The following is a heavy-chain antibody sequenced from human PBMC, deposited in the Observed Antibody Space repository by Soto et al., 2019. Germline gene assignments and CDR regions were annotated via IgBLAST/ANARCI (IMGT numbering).Heavy chain of an antibody. Sequence: QVQLVQSGAEVKKPGASVKVSCKASGYTFTSYGISWVRQAPGQGLEWRGWISAYNGNTNYAQKLQGRVTMTTDTPTSTAYMEVRSLRSDDTAVYCCARDQWGLTTGATDYWGQGTLVTFSS. CDR1: GYTFTSYG. CDR2: ISAYNGNT. CDR3: ARDQWGLTTGATDY. V-gene: IGHV1-18*04. J-gene: IGHJ4*02. D-gene: IGHD4-17*01.